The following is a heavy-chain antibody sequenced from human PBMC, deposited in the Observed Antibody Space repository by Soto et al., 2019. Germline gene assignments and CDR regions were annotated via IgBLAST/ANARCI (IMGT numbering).Heavy chain of an antibody. V-gene: IGHV4-4*02. CDR1: GGTIRSPDW. CDR2: IFQSGST. D-gene: IGHD6-19*01. J-gene: IGHJ5*02. Sequence: SETLSLTCGVSGGTIRSPDWWTWVRQPPGKGLEWIGEIFQSGSTNYTPSLESRVTISVDKSKNQFSLSLTSVTAADTAVYFCARGRGRYSSGWSWFDPWGQGILVTVSS. CDR3: ARGRGRYSSGWSWFDP.